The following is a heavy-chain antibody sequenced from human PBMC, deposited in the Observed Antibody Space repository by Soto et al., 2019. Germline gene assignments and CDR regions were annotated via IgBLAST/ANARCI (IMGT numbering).Heavy chain of an antibody. V-gene: IGHV3-30*18. CDR3: AKGGGYSSGTNDAFDI. D-gene: IGHD5-18*01. J-gene: IGHJ3*02. CDR1: GLTVRNYG. Sequence: GGSLRLSCVASGLTVRNYGMHWVRQAPGKGLEWVAVISDDGNNRYNAASVKGRFIISRDNSKNTLYLQMNSLRAEDTAVYYCAKGGGYSSGTNDAFDIWGQGTMVTVSS. CDR2: ISDDGNNR.